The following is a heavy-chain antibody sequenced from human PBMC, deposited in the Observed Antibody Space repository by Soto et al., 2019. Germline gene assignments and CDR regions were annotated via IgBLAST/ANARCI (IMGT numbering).Heavy chain of an antibody. Sequence: PGGSLRLSCAASGFTFSSYGMHWVRQAPGKGLEWVAVISYDGSNKYYADSVKGRFTISRDNSKNTLYLQMNSLRAEDTAVYYCAKDAVDHSSSSSGDYWGQGTLVTVSS. CDR1: GFTFSSYG. CDR2: ISYDGSNK. CDR3: AKDAVDHSSSSSGDY. D-gene: IGHD6-6*01. V-gene: IGHV3-30*18. J-gene: IGHJ4*02.